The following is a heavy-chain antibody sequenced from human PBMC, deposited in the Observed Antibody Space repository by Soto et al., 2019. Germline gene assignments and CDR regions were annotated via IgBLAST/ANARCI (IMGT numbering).Heavy chain of an antibody. D-gene: IGHD2-2*02. Sequence: SETLSLTCTVSGGSISSYYWSWIRQPAGKGLEWIGRIYTSGSTNYNPSLKSRVTMSVDTSKNQFSLKLSSVTAADTAVYYCAMEGYCSSTSCYRDDYWGQGTLVTVSS. J-gene: IGHJ4*02. V-gene: IGHV4-4*07. CDR1: GGSISSYY. CDR2: IYTSGST. CDR3: AMEGYCSSTSCYRDDY.